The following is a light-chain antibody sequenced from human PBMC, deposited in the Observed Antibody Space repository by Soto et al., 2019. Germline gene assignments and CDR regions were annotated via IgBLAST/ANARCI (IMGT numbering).Light chain of an antibody. CDR2: EVS. CDR3: CSYAGVRTVI. J-gene: IGLJ2*01. Sequence: QSALTQPASVSGSPGQSITISCTGTSSDVGYYNLVSWYQQHPGKAPKLIISEVSERSSGVSARFSGSKSGNTASLTISGLQAEDEADYYCCSYAGVRTVIFGGGTKLTVL. V-gene: IGLV2-23*02. CDR1: SSDVGYYNL.